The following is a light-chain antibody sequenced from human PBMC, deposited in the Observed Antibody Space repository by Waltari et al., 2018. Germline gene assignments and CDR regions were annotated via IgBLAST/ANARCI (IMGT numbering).Light chain of an antibody. J-gene: IGLJ3*02. CDR3: CSYAGRYTWV. CDR2: DVS. Sequence: QSALTQPRSVSGYPGQSVTISCTGTSSDFGGYNYVSWFQQHPGKAPKLMIHDVSKRPSGVPDRFSGSKSGNTASLTISGLQADDETDYYCCSYAGRYTWVFGGGTKLTVL. V-gene: IGLV2-11*01. CDR1: SSDFGGYNY.